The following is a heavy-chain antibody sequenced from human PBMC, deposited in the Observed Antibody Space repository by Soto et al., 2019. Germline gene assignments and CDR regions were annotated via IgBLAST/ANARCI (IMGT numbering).Heavy chain of an antibody. CDR1: GASFSSYY. CDR2: LYYSGST. CDR3: ARTKRPMEWCLGWFHP. J-gene: IGHJ5*01. D-gene: IGHD3-3*01. Sequence: SETLSLTCTVSGASFSSYYWSWIRQPPGKGLEWIGFLYYSGSTNYNPSLKRRATISVDTSKNQFSLKLSSVTTADTAVYYCARTKRPMEWCLGWFHPWGQGNLVTVSS. V-gene: IGHV4-59*01.